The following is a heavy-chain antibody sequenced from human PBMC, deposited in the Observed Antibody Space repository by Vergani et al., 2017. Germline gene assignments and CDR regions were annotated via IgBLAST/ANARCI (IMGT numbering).Heavy chain of an antibody. D-gene: IGHD3-10*01. Sequence: QVLLHRSGPGLVKPSETLSLTCFVSDESIYYHYWSWIRQPAGKGLEWIGRIFHSGDTQYNPSLKSRATMSVDTSKNEFSLKLSSVTAADTAVYYCAREYYYGSGSYYNYYYYMDVWGKGTTVTVSS. CDR1: DESIYYHY. J-gene: IGHJ6*03. V-gene: IGHV4-4*07. CDR3: AREYYYGSGSYYNYYYYMDV. CDR2: IFHSGDT.